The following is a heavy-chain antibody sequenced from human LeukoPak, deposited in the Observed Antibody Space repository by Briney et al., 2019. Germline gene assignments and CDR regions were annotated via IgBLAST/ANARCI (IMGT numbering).Heavy chain of an antibody. D-gene: IGHD3-9*01. CDR2: ISSSSSSI. CDR1: GFTFRGYS. J-gene: IGHJ4*02. V-gene: IGHV3-21*01. Sequence: GGSLRLSCAASGFTFRGYSMNWVRQVPGKGLEWVSSISSSSSSIYYADSVKGRFTISRDNAKNSLYLQMNSLRAEDTAVYYCARANPPAISFFDYWGQGTLVTVSS. CDR3: ARANPPAISFFDY.